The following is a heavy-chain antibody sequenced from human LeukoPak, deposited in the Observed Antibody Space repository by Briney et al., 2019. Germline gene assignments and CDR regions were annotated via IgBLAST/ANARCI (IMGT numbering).Heavy chain of an antibody. V-gene: IGHV3-66*01. CDR3: ARGTWFDP. J-gene: IGHJ5*02. CDR1: GFTFSDYY. CDR2: LYSGGNT. Sequence: GGSLRLSCAASGFTFSDYYMSWIRQAPGKGLEWVSVLYSGGNTYYAESVKGRFTISRDNSKNTLYLQMNSLRAEDTAVYYCARGTWFDPWGQGTLVTVSS.